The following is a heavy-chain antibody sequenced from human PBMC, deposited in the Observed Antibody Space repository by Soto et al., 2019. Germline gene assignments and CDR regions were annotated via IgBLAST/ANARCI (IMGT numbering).Heavy chain of an antibody. J-gene: IGHJ4*02. CDR2: IKSKTDGGTT. CDR1: GFTFSNAW. D-gene: IGHD3-10*01. Sequence: GGSLRLSCAASGFTFSNAWMSWVRQAPGKGLEWVGRIKSKTDGGTTDYAAPVKGRFTISRDDSKNTLYLQMNSLKTEDTAVYYCTTVLTPNYGSGSYSYYFDYWGQGTLVTVSS. V-gene: IGHV3-15*01. CDR3: TTVLTPNYGSGSYSYYFDY.